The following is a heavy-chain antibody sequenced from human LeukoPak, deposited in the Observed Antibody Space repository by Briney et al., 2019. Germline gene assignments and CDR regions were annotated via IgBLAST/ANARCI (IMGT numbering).Heavy chain of an antibody. CDR3: AREGTTVTTSAFDI. D-gene: IGHD4-11*01. CDR1: GGTFISYA. Sequence: SVKVSCKASGGTFISYAISWVRQAPGQGLEWMGGIIPIFGTANYAQKFQGRVMTTTDESTSTAYMELSSLRSEDTAVYYCAREGTTVTTSAFDIWGQGTMVTVSS. CDR2: IIPIFGTA. V-gene: IGHV1-69*05. J-gene: IGHJ3*02.